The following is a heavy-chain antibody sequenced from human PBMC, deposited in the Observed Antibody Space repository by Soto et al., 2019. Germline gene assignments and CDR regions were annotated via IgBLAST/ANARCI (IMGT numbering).Heavy chain of an antibody. V-gene: IGHV1-69*02. CDR1: GGTFSSYT. J-gene: IGHJ5*02. Sequence: ASVKVSCKASGGTFSSYTISWVRQAPGQGLEWMGRIIPILGIANYAQKFQGRVTITADKSTSTAYMELSSLRSEDTAVYYCVPSGYYGSGSFHWFDPWGQGTLVTVSS. D-gene: IGHD3-10*01. CDR3: VPSGYYGSGSFHWFDP. CDR2: IIPILGIA.